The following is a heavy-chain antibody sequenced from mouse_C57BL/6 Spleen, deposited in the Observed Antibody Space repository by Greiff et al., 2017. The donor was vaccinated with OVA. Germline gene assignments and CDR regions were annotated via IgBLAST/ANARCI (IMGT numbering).Heavy chain of an antibody. V-gene: IGHV1-52*01. CDR3: ASDLREARDY. CDR2: IDPSDSET. J-gene: IGHJ4*01. Sequence: QVQLQQPGAELVRPGSSVKLSCKASGYTFTSYWMHWVKQRPIQGLEWIVNIDPSDSETHYNQKFKEKATLTVDKSSSTAYMQLRSLTSEDSAVYYCASDLREARDYWGKGTSVTVSS. CDR1: GYTFTSYW.